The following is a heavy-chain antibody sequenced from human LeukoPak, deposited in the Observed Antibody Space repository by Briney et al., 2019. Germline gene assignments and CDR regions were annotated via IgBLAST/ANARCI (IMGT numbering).Heavy chain of an antibody. CDR1: GFTFDDYA. Sequence: PGGSLRLSCAASGFTFDDYAMHWVRQAPGKGLEWVSSISSSSSYIYYADSVKGRFTISRDNAKNSLYLQMNSLRAEDTAVYYCARAGGSDAFDIWGQGTMVTVSS. CDR3: ARAGGSDAFDI. CDR2: ISSSSSYI. J-gene: IGHJ3*02. D-gene: IGHD2-8*02. V-gene: IGHV3-21*01.